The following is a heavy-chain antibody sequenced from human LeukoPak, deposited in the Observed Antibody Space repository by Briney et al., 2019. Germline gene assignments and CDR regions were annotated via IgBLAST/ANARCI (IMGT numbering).Heavy chain of an antibody. CDR3: ARGVGGSGISPEY. D-gene: IGHD3-10*01. Sequence: SETLSLTCTVSGASISNYYCSWLRQPPGKGLEWIGYISNTGSTNYNPSLKSRVTISVDTSKNQLSLKLSSVTAADTAVYYCARGVGGSGISPEYWGQGTLVTVSS. CDR1: GASISNYY. V-gene: IGHV4-59*01. CDR2: ISNTGST. J-gene: IGHJ4*02.